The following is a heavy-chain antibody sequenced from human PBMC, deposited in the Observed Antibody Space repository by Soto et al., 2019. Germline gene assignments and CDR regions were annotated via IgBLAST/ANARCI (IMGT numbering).Heavy chain of an antibody. CDR1: GFILNNYA. Sequence: VPMLESGGDLVQPVGSLRLSCVASGFILNNYAIRWVRQAPGKELEWVSTMGSTDGGSDGVTWYEASVKGRFAISGDSSVNTLFLHMENLRAKDSALYYCLKRGRNWGAIDDWSQGTT. D-gene: IGHD7-27*01. V-gene: IGHV3-23*01. CDR3: LKRGRNWGAIDD. CDR2: MGSTDGGSDGVT. J-gene: IGHJ6*02.